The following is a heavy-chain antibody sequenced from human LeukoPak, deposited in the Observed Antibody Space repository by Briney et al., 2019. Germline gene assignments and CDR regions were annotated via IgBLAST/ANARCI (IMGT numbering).Heavy chain of an antibody. CDR2: ISSSGSTI. CDR1: GFTFSSYE. J-gene: IGHJ6*03. V-gene: IGHV3-48*03. CDR3: ARDMGVGIMDV. D-gene: IGHD3-16*01. Sequence: GGSLRLSCAASGFTFSSYEMNWARQAPGKGLEWVSYISSSGSTIYYADSVKGRFTISRDNAKNSLYLQMNSLRAEDTAVYYCARDMGVGIMDVWGKGTTVTISS.